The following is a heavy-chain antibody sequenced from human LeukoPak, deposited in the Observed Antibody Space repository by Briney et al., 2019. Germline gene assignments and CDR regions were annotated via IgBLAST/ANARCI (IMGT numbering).Heavy chain of an antibody. V-gene: IGHV4-61*02. J-gene: IGHJ3*02. CDR1: GGSISSGSYY. CDR3: ARHKGGYSSSTSCYNGSDAFDI. D-gene: IGHD2-2*02. CDR2: IYTTGST. Sequence: SETLSLTCTVSGGSISSGSYYWSWIRQPAGKGLEWIGRIYTTGSTNYNPSLKSRVTISVDTSKNQFSLKLSSVTAADTAVYYCARHKGGYSSSTSCYNGSDAFDIWGQGTMVTVSS.